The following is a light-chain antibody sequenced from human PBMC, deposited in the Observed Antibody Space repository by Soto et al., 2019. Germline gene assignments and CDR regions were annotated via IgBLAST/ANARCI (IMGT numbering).Light chain of an antibody. V-gene: IGLV2-11*01. CDR1: SRDVGSYNY. Sequence: QSALTQPRSVSGSPGQSITISCTGSSRDVGSYNYVSWYQQHPGQAPKFMIYDVNKRPSGVSHRFSGSKSGNTASLTISGLQADDEADYYCLSYAGSYNFVFGSGTKLTVL. J-gene: IGLJ1*01. CDR3: LSYAGSYNFV. CDR2: DVN.